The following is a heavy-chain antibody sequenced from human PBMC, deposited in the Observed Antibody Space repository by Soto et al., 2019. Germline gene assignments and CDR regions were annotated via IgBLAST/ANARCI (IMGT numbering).Heavy chain of an antibody. V-gene: IGHV3-53*01. J-gene: IGHJ3*01. CDR2: LYDVDGS. D-gene: IGHD1-1*01. CDR1: GLTISGKKY. Sequence: DVQLVESGGGLIQPGESLRLSCAAFGLTISGKKYVAWVRQAPGKELEWVSALYDVDGSFYADSVTGRFTTSSDSSKTPVYLQMNDLRPDDTAVYYCATWHEREHAFDVWGQGTTVTISS. CDR3: ATWHEREHAFDV.